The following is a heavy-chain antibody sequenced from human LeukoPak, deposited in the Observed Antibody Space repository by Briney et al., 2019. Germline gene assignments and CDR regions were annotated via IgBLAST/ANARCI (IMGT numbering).Heavy chain of an antibody. CDR1: GGSFSGYY. J-gene: IGHJ5*02. V-gene: IGHV4-34*01. Sequence: SETLSLTCAVYGGSFSGYYWSWIRQPPGKGLEWIGEINHSGSTNYSPSLKSRVTISVDTSKNQFSLKLSSVTAADTAVYYCARGRKSFNWFDPWGQGTLVTVSS. D-gene: IGHD3-10*01. CDR2: INHSGST. CDR3: ARGRKSFNWFDP.